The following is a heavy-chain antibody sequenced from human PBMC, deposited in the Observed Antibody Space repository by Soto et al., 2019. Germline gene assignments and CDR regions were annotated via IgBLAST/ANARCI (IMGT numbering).Heavy chain of an antibody. V-gene: IGHV3-43D*04. CDR3: AKSLYYYDSSPLDH. CDR1: GFDFEDYA. CDR2: TNSDGTDS. D-gene: IGHD3-22*01. J-gene: IGHJ4*02. Sequence: GGSLRLSCAAAGFDFEDYAMHWVRQGPGKGLEWVSLTNSDGTDSYYMDSVKGRFTISRDNAKSTLYLQMDRLRPEDTALYFCAKSLYYYDSSPLDHWGQGTLVTVSS.